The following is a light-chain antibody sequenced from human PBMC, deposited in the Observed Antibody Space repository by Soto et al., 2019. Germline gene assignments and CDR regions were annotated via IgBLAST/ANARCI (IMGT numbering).Light chain of an antibody. Sequence: DIQMTQSPSTLSASVGDRVTITCRASQSISSWLAWYQQKPGKAPKLLIYDASSLESGVPSRFSVSGSGTEFTLTISSLQPDDFATYYCQQYISYWWTFGQGTKVDI. V-gene: IGKV1-5*01. CDR2: DAS. CDR3: QQYISYWWT. J-gene: IGKJ1*01. CDR1: QSISSW.